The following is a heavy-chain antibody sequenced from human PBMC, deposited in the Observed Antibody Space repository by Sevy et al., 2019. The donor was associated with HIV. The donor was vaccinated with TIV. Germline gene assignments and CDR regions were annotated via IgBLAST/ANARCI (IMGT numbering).Heavy chain of an antibody. CDR3: ARHRRADYYDSSGYYRPRNWYFDL. CDR1: GGSISSSSYY. J-gene: IGHJ2*01. Sequence: SETLSLTCTVSGGSISSSSYYWGWIRQPPGKGLEWIGSICYSGSTYYNPSLKSRVTISVDTSKNQFSLKLSSVTAADTAVYYCARHRRADYYDSSGYYRPRNWYFDLWGRGTLVTVSS. CDR2: ICYSGST. V-gene: IGHV4-39*01. D-gene: IGHD3-22*01.